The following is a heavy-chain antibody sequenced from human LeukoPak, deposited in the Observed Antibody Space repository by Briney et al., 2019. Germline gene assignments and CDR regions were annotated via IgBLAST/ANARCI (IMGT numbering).Heavy chain of an antibody. D-gene: IGHD2-8*02. CDR3: ARDRVTGWFDP. CDR2: IDTRGGT. Sequence: PSETLSLTCTVSGASISSSSYYWTWIRQPAGRELEWTGRIDTRGGTTQYNPSLKGRVTLSLETSKNQFSLNLTSVTAADTAVYYCARDRVTGWFDPWGQGTLVTVSS. V-gene: IGHV4-61*02. CDR1: GASISSSSYY. J-gene: IGHJ5*02.